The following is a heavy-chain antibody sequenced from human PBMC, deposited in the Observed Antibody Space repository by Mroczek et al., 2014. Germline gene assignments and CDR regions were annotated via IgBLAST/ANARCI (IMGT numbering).Heavy chain of an antibody. CDR1: GGTFSSYA. CDR2: IIPIFGTA. D-gene: IGHD4-11*01. J-gene: IGHJ6*03. Sequence: QVQLQESGAEVKKPGSSVKVSCKASGGTFSSYAISWVRQAPGQGLEWMGGIIPIFGTANYAQKFQGRVTITADESTSTAYMELSSLRSEDTAVYYCARAGRYSNSVSLAQYYYYYYYMDVWGKGTTVTVS. CDR3: ARAGRYSNSVSLAQYYYYYYYMDV. V-gene: IGHV1-69*01.